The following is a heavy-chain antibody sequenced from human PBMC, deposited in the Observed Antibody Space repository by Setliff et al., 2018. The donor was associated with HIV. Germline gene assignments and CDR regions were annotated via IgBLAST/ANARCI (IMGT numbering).Heavy chain of an antibody. CDR1: GGSMTSSNYY. J-gene: IGHJ4*02. CDR3: ARDPHYFDTSGHYSWFYFDY. Sequence: PSETLSLTCTVSGGSMTSSNYYWGWIRQSPGRGLGWIGSISSSGSTTYHPSLRSRVTVSAATSKNQFSLKLTSVTAADTAVYFCARDPHYFDTSGHYSWFYFDYWGQGTLVTVSS. V-gene: IGHV4-39*07. D-gene: IGHD3-22*01. CDR2: ISSSGST.